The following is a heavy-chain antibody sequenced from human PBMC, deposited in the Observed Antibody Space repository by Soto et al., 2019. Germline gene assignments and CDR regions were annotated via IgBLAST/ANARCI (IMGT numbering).Heavy chain of an antibody. CDR3: SRGVWSGCSFQALDY. Sequence: PSETLSLTCTVSGDFLSSYYWSWIRQSPVKGLEWIGYIYYSGITNYNASLKSRVTMSIDTSKNQFSLKLNSVTAADTAVYFCSRGVWSGCSFQALDYWGPGTLVPVS. J-gene: IGHJ4*02. V-gene: IGHV4-59*01. CDR1: GDFLSSYY. CDR2: IYYSGIT. D-gene: IGHD3-3*01.